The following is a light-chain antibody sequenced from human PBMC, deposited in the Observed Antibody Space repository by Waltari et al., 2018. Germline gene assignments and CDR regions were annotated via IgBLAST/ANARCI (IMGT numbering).Light chain of an antibody. V-gene: IGKV1-33*01. Sequence: DIQMTQSPSSLSASVGDRVTIPCQASQDIRRYLNWYQQKPGKAPKLLIYDASNLEIGVPSRFSGSGSGTDFTFTISSLQPEDIATYYCQQYENLPLTFGGGTKVEIK. J-gene: IGKJ4*01. CDR2: DAS. CDR3: QQYENLPLT. CDR1: QDIRRY.